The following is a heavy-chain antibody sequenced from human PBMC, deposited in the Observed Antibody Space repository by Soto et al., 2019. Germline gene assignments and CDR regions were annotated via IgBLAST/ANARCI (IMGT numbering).Heavy chain of an antibody. Sequence: SETLSLTCTVSRGSITTYYWSWIRQPPGKGLEWIGYIFYTGSTNYNPSLKSRVTISVDTSKNQFSLKLSSVTAADTAVYYCARHHSIAASGNNWFDPWGPGTLVTVSS. D-gene: IGHD6-13*01. CDR1: RGSITTYY. J-gene: IGHJ5*02. V-gene: IGHV4-59*08. CDR2: IFYTGST. CDR3: ARHHSIAASGNNWFDP.